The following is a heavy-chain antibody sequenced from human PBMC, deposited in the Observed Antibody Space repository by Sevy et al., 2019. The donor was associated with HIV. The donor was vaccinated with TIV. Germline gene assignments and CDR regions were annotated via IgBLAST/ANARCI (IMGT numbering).Heavy chain of an antibody. CDR1: GFTFSSYA. CDR3: ARVVEYYYDSNDAFDI. J-gene: IGHJ3*02. Sequence: GGSLRRSCAASGFTFSSYAMHWVRQAPGKGLEWVAVISYDGSNKYYADSVKGRFTISRDNSKNTLYLQMNSLRAEDTAVYYCARVVEYYYDSNDAFDIWGQGTMVTVSS. CDR2: ISYDGSNK. V-gene: IGHV3-30-3*01. D-gene: IGHD3-22*01.